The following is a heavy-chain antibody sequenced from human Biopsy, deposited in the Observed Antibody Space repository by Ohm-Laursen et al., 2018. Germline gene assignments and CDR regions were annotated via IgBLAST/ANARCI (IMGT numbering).Heavy chain of an antibody. Sequence: SETPSLTCAVSGGSIGGSGDYWSWIRQPPGEGLEWIGYISDTGTANYNPSLRGRVAMSVDTSKNQFSLQLTSVTAADTAMFFCARLFRLDDYWNDDPPDGFDVWGQGTMVTVSS. CDR2: ISDTGTA. CDR3: ARLFRLDDYWNDDPPDGFDV. D-gene: IGHD3-3*01. J-gene: IGHJ3*01. V-gene: IGHV4-61*08. CDR1: GGSIGGSGDY.